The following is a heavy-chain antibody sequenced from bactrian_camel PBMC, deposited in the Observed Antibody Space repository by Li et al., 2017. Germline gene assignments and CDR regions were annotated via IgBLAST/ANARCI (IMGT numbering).Heavy chain of an antibody. CDR2: LSDGST. V-gene: IGHV3S42*01. J-gene: IGHJ4*01. CDR1: GDTYSSDYC. D-gene: IGHD1*01. CDR3: AAAHIFGPRLSSGEYTY. Sequence: VQLVESGGGSVQPGGSLRLSCFRSGDTYSSDYCMAWVRQGPGKEREGVASLSDGSTTYARSVKGRFTISQDNAKNTLYLQMNSLKPDDTAMYFCAAAHIFGPRLSSGEYTYWGQGTQVTVS.